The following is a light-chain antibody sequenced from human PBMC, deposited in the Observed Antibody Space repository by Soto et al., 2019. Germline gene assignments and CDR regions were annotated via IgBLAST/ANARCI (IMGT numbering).Light chain of an antibody. CDR2: DAS. J-gene: IGKJ4*01. CDR3: QQYNKWPPLT. CDR1: QSVSSD. Sequence: EIVMTQSPATLSVSPGERATLSCRASQSVSSDLAWYQQKPGQAPRLLIYDASTRATGIPVRFSSSGSGTEFTLTISSLQSEDFALYYCQQYNKWPPLTFRGGPKVEI. V-gene: IGKV3-15*01.